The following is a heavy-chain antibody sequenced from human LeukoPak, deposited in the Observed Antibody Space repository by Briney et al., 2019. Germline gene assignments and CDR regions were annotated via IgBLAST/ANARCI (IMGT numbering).Heavy chain of an antibody. D-gene: IGHD3-10*01. CDR1: GGSFSGYY. Sequence: SETLSLTCAVSGGSFSGYYWSWIRQPPGKGLEWIGEINHSGSTNYNPSLKSRVTISVDTSKNQFSLKLSSVTAADTAVYYCARGGPSDTYYYGSGSPPGYWGQGTLVTVSS. CDR2: INHSGST. V-gene: IGHV4-34*01. J-gene: IGHJ4*02. CDR3: ARGGPSDTYYYGSGSPPGY.